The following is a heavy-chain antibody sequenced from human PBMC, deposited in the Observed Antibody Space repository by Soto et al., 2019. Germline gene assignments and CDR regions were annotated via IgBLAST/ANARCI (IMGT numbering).Heavy chain of an antibody. V-gene: IGHV4-31*02. Sequence: QVRLQEWGPGLVKPSQTLSLKCSVSGGSITTGGRYWSWIRQLPGKGLEWIGDIYYSGNTYYNESHKSRVTISVEAAKNQFSLKLSSVTAADTAVYYWAQALVFTGGDGFDIWGQGRLVTVSS. CDR3: AQALVFTGGDGFDI. CDR2: IYYSGNT. CDR1: GGSITTGGRY. J-gene: IGHJ3*02. D-gene: IGHD1-1*01.